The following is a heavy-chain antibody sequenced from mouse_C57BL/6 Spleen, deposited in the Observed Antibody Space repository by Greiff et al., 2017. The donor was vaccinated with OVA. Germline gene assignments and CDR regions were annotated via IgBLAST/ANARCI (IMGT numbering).Heavy chain of an antibody. CDR1: GYTFTSYW. V-gene: IGHV1-50*01. J-gene: IGHJ1*03. CDR2: IDPSDSYT. D-gene: IGHD2-1*01. Sequence: QVQLQQPGAELVKPGASVKLSCKASGYTFTSYWMQWVKQRPGQGLEWIGEIDPSDSYTNYNQKFKGKATLTVDTSSSTAYMQLSSLTSEDSAVDDSARSQGNDWYFDVWGTGTTVTVSS. CDR3: ARSQGNDWYFDV.